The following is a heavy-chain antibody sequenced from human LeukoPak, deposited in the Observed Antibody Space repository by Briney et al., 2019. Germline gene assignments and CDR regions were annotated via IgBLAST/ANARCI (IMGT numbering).Heavy chain of an antibody. D-gene: IGHD1-14*01. CDR2: ISSSSSTI. Sequence: GGSLRLSCAASGFTLSTSTVNWVRQAPGKGLEWVSSISSSSSTIYYADSVKGRFTISRDNAKNSLYLQMNSLRDEDTAVYYCASGTYKHYYFDYWGQGALVTVSS. J-gene: IGHJ4*02. CDR1: GFTLSTST. CDR3: ASGTYKHYYFDY. V-gene: IGHV3-48*02.